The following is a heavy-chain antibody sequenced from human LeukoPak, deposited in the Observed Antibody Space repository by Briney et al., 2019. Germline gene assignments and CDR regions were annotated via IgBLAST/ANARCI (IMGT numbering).Heavy chain of an antibody. D-gene: IGHD3-22*01. V-gene: IGHV4-61*02. CDR3: ARERWTYYYDSRGRGFYFDY. Sequence: SETLSLTCTVSGGSISSGSYYWSWIRQPAGKGLEWIGRIYTSGSTNYNPSLKSRVTISVVTSKNQFSLKLSSVTAADTAVYYCARERWTYYYDSRGRGFYFDYWGQGTLVTVSS. CDR2: IYTSGST. J-gene: IGHJ4*02. CDR1: GGSISSGSYY.